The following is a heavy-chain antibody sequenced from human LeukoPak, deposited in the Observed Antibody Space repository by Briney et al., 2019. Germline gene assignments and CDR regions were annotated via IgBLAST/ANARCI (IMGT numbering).Heavy chain of an antibody. V-gene: IGHV3-11*06. CDR3: ARVAAAGYYFDH. Sequence: PGGSLTLSCVDSGFTFGDYYMSWIRLAPGKGLEWVSYISSRSTDISYADPVKGRFTISRDNGKNSLYLQMDSLRAEDTAVYYCARVAAAGYYFDHWGQGTLVTVSS. J-gene: IGHJ4*02. CDR2: ISSRSTDI. CDR1: GFTFGDYY. D-gene: IGHD6-13*01.